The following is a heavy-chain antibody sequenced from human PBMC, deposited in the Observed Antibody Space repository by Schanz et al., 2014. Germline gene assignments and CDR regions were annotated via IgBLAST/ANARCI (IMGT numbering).Heavy chain of an antibody. V-gene: IGHV3-48*04. CDR2: ISSSSSTR. CDR3: ARPALWFGDNCFDP. J-gene: IGHJ5*02. CDR1: GFTFSDYS. Sequence: EVQLVESGGGWVQPGGSLRLSCAASGFTFSDYSMNWVRQAPGKGPEWVSYISSSSSTRYYADSVKGRFTISRDNAKNTLYLQMNSLRAEDTAVYYCARPALWFGDNCFDPWGQGTLVTVSS. D-gene: IGHD3-10*01.